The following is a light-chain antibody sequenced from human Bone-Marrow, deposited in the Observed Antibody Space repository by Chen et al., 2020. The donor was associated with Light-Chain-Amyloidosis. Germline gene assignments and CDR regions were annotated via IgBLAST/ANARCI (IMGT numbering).Light chain of an antibody. V-gene: IGKV4-1*01. CDR3: KQDDSTPPVYT. J-gene: IGKJ2*01. CDR2: WAS. Sequence: DFVLTQSPDSLDVSLGERPTINCKFSRSVLFRGNNKNSLAWYQQKPGQPPKLLIYWASTRESGVPDRFSGSGSGTDFALTISSLQAEDVAIYYCKQDDSTPPVYTFGQGTKLEIK. CDR1: RSVLFRGNNKNS.